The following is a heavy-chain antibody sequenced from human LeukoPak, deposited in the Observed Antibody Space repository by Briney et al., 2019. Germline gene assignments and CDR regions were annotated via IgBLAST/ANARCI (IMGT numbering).Heavy chain of an antibody. Sequence: ASVKVSCKASGYTFINYGITWVRQAPGQELEWMGWTSPYSGDTKYAQKLQGRVSVYTGTSTRTAYMELRSLRSDDTAVYFCARAVDAVMAADQWGQGTLVTVSS. D-gene: IGHD5-18*01. CDR2: TSPYSGDT. V-gene: IGHV1-18*01. CDR1: GYTFINYG. J-gene: IGHJ4*02. CDR3: ARAVDAVMAADQ.